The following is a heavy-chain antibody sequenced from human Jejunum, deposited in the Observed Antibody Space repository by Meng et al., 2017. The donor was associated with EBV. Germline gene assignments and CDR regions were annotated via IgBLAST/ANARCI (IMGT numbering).Heavy chain of an antibody. D-gene: IGHD1/OR15-1a*01. V-gene: IGHV1-3*04. Sequence: VQFVLSVAECKKPGVSVKVSCKASGYIFTSYAIHWLRQAPGQRPEWMGWINTGNGDTKYSQKFQGRVTITRDISASTVYMDLSSLRSEDSGVYYCVKVRVGGTTLGWFDPWGQGTLVTVSS. CDR2: INTGNGDT. J-gene: IGHJ5*02. CDR3: VKVRVGGTTLGWFDP. CDR1: GYIFTSYA.